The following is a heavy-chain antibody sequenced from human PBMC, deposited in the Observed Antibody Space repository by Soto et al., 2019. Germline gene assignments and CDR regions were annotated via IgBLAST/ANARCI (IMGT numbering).Heavy chain of an antibody. J-gene: IGHJ3*02. CDR1: GGSFSGYY. CDR3: ARLSKRDDAFDI. Sequence: SETLSLTCAVYGGSFSGYYWSWIRQPPGKGLEWIGEINHSGSTNYNPSLKSRVTISVDTSKNQFSLKLSSVTAADTAVYYCARLSKRDDAFDIWGQGTMVTVSS. D-gene: IGHD3-16*02. CDR2: INHSGST. V-gene: IGHV4-34*01.